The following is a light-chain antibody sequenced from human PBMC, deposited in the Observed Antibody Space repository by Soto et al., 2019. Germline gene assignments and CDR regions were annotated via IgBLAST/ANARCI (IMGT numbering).Light chain of an antibody. CDR2: DAS. J-gene: IGKJ5*01. CDR1: QSVRTN. CDR3: QQYNNWPPIT. V-gene: IGKV3-15*01. Sequence: EIMMTQSPATLSVSPGERATLSCRASQSVRTNIAWYQQKPGQAPRLLIYDASTRATGIPARFSVSGSGTEFTLTISSLQSEDFALYYCQQYNNWPPITFGQGTRLEIK.